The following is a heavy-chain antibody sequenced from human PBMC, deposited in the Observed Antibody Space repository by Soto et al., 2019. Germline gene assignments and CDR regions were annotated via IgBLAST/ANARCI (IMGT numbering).Heavy chain of an antibody. CDR2: ISWNSGSI. CDR3: AKVPIAALYQYYFDY. V-gene: IGHV3-9*01. J-gene: IGHJ4*02. D-gene: IGHD6-13*01. CDR1: GFTFDDYA. Sequence: PGGSLRLSCAASGFTFDDYAMHWVRQAPGKGLEWVSGISWNSGSIGYADSVKGRFTISRDNAKNSLYLQMNSLRAEDTALYYCAKVPIAALYQYYFDYWGQGTLVTV.